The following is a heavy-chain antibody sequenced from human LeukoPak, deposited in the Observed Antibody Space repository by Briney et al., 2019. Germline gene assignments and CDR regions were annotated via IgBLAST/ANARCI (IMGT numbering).Heavy chain of an antibody. CDR3: ATRIAAAGTTFGAFDI. V-gene: IGHV4-39*07. CDR2: IYYSGST. Sequence: IYYSGSTYYNPSLKSRVTISVDTSKNQFSLKLSSVTAADTAVYYCATRIAAAGTTFGAFDIWGQGTMVTVSS. J-gene: IGHJ3*02. D-gene: IGHD6-13*01.